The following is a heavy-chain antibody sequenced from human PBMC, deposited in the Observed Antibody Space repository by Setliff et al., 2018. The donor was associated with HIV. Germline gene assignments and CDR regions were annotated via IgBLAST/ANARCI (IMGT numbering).Heavy chain of an antibody. V-gene: IGHV4-39*01. Sequence: PSETLSLTCTVSGGSISSRTYYWGCIRQPPGKGLEWIGSIYYSGTTYYNPSLKSRVTISIDTSKNQFSLNLSSVTAADTAVYYCARAYFGSGIYYWGQGTLVTVSS. CDR3: ARAYFGSGIYY. D-gene: IGHD3-10*01. CDR2: IYYSGTT. CDR1: GGSISSRTYY. J-gene: IGHJ4*02.